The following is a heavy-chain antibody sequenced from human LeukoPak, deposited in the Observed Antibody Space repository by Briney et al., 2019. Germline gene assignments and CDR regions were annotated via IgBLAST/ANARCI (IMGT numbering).Heavy chain of an antibody. V-gene: IGHV3-7*01. Sequence: GGSLRLSCAASGFTFSSYEMNWVRQAPGKGLEWVANIKQDGSEKYYVDSVKGRFTISRDNAKNSPYLQMNSLRAEDTAVYYCARPLRGYCSSTSCLHDAFDIWGQGTMVTVSS. CDR3: ARPLRGYCSSTSCLHDAFDI. CDR1: GFTFSSYE. J-gene: IGHJ3*02. D-gene: IGHD2-2*01. CDR2: IKQDGSEK.